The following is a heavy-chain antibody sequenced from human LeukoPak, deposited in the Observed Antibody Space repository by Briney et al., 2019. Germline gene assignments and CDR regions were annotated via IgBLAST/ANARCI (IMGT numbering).Heavy chain of an antibody. CDR2: IKQDGSHS. D-gene: IGHD5-24*01. CDR1: GLTFSDYW. V-gene: IGHV3-7*01. J-gene: IGHJ4*02. Sequence: PGGSLRLSCAASGLTFSDYWMAWVRQAPGKGLEWVANIKQDGSHSYYVDSVRGRFTISRDNAKSSLFLQMNSLRVEDTAVYYCANLWEMGYWGQGTLVTVSS. CDR3: ANLWEMGY.